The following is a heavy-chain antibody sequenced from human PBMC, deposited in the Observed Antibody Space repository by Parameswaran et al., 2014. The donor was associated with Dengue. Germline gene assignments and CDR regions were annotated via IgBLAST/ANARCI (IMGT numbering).Heavy chain of an antibody. CDR3: AKYERGYSSGRRSPIDY. J-gene: IGHJ4*02. V-gene: IGHV3-33*06. D-gene: IGHD5-18*01. CDR2: IWYDGSNK. Sequence: WIRQPPGKGLEWVAVIWYDGSNKYYADSVKGRFTISRDNSKNTLYLQMNSLRAEDTAVYYCAKYERGYSSGRRSPIDYWGQGTLVTVSS.